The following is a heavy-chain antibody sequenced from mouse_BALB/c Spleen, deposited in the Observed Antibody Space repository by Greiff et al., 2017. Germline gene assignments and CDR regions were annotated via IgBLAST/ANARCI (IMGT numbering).Heavy chain of an antibody. Sequence: DVKLVESGGGLVQPGGSLRLSCATSGFTFTDYYMSWVRQPPGKALEWLGFIRNKANGYTTEYSASVKGRFTISRDNSQSILYLQMNTLRAEDSATYYGARTGYGNYEDARDYWGQGTSVTVSS. V-gene: IGHV7-3*02. CDR2: IRNKANGYTT. CDR3: ARTGYGNYEDARDY. CDR1: GFTFTDYY. J-gene: IGHJ4*01. D-gene: IGHD2-10*02.